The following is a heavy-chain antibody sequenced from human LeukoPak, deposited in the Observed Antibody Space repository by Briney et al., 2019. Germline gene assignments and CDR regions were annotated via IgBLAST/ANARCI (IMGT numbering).Heavy chain of an antibody. V-gene: IGHV1-46*01. D-gene: IGHD3-10*01. J-gene: IGHJ4*02. Sequence: ASVKVSCKASGYTFTSYYMHWVRQAPGQGLEWMGIVNPSGGSTSYAQKFQGRVTMTRDTSTSTVYMELSSLRSEDTAVYYCARDSGHLNTMVRGGDLDYWGQGTLVTVSS. CDR3: ARDSGHLNTMVRGGDLDY. CDR1: GYTFTSYY. CDR2: VNPSGGST.